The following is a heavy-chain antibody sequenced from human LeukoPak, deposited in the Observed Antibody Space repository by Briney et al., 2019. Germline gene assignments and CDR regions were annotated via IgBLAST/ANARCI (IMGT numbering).Heavy chain of an antibody. J-gene: IGHJ4*02. CDR1: GFTFSSYG. CDR2: IWFGGSNK. Sequence: GGSLRLSCAASGFTFSSYGMHWVRQAPGTGLEWVALIWFGGSNKYYADSVKGRFTISRDNSKNTLYLQMDSLRDEATAVYYCARDRGYSYGHCFDYWGQGTLVTVSS. D-gene: IGHD5-18*01. CDR3: ARDRGYSYGHCFDY. V-gene: IGHV3-33*01.